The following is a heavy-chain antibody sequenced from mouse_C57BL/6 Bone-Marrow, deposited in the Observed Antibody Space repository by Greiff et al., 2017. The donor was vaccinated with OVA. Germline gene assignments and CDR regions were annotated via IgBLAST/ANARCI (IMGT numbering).Heavy chain of an antibody. CDR2: IRNKANGYTT. D-gene: IGHD2-2*01. J-gene: IGHJ2*01. CDR3: ARWMFTGGYYFDY. CDR1: GFTFTDYY. V-gene: IGHV7-3*01. Sequence: DVMLVESGGGLVQPGGSLSLSCAASGFTFTDYYMSWVRQPPGKALEWLGFIRNKANGYTTEYSASVKGRFTISRDNSKSILYLQMNAMRGEDSAAYYCARWMFTGGYYFDYWGQGTTLTVSS.